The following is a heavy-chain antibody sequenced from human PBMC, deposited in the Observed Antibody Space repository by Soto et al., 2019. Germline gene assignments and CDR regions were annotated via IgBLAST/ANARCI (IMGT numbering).Heavy chain of an antibody. CDR2: IYYSGST. V-gene: IGHV4-59*08. Sequence: SETLSLTCTVSGGSISSYYWSWIRQPPGKGLEWIGYIYYSGSTNYNPSLKSRVTISVDTSKNQFSLKLSSVTAADTAVYYCASRVYYDFWSGYLSWGQGTLVTVSS. J-gene: IGHJ4*02. D-gene: IGHD3-3*01. CDR3: ASRVYYDFWSGYLS. CDR1: GGSISSYY.